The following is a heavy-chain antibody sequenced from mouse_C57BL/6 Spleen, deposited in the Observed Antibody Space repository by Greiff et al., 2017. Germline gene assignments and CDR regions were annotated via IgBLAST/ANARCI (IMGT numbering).Heavy chain of an antibody. CDR3: ARSSGYYGSRYFDY. CDR2: IYPGDGDT. CDR1: GYAFSSYW. J-gene: IGHJ2*01. V-gene: IGHV1-80*01. Sequence: VKLQQSGAELVKPGASVKISCKASGYAFSSYWMNWVKQRPGTGLEWIGQIYPGDGDTNYNGKFKGKATLTADKSSSTAYMQLSSLTSEDSAVYFCARSSGYYGSRYFDYWGQGTTLTVSS. D-gene: IGHD1-1*01.